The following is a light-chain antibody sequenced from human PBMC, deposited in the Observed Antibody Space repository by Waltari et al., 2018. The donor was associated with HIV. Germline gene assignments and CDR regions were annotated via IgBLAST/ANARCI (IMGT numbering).Light chain of an antibody. CDR3: VLYMGSGMV. CDR2: STN. J-gene: IGLJ2*01. V-gene: IGLV8-61*01. CDR1: SASVSPSSY. Sequence: QTAVTQQPSFSVSPGGSVTLTFGLGSASVSPSSYPSWYLQTPSQGPRTLIYSTNTRSSGVPDRFSGSILGNKAALTITGAQADDESDYYCVLYMGSGMVFGGGTKLTVL.